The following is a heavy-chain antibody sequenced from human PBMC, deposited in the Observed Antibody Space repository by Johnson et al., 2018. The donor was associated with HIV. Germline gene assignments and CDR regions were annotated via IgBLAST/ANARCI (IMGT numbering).Heavy chain of an antibody. CDR1: GFTFSSYW. V-gene: IGHV3-7*05. J-gene: IGHJ3*02. D-gene: IGHD3-10*01. CDR3: TRVSFGEGAFDI. Sequence: VQLVESGGGLVQPGGSLRLSCAASGFTFSSYWMSWVRQAPGKGLEWVANIKQDGSEKYYVDSVKGRFTISRDNAKNSLYLRMNSLRVDDTAVYYCTRVSFGEGAFDIWGHGTMVTVSS. CDR2: IKQDGSEK.